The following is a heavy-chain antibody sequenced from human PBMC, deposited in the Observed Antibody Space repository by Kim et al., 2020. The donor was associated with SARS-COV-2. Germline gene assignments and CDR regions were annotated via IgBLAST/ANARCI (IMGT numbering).Heavy chain of an antibody. CDR1: GGSFSGYY. Sequence: SETLSLTCAVYGGSFSGYYWSWIRQPPGKGLEWIGEINHSGSTNYNPSLKSRVTISVDTSKNQFSLKLSSVTAADTAVYYCAREGLTMVRGVHSPWGQGTLVTVSS. J-gene: IGHJ5*02. D-gene: IGHD3-10*01. CDR2: INHSGST. CDR3: AREGLTMVRGVHSP. V-gene: IGHV4-34*01.